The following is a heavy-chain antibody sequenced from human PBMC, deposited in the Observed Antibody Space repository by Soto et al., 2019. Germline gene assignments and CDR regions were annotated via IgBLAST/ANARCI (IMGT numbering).Heavy chain of an antibody. CDR1: GFTFSSYG. CDR3: ASEPGYSSGWYDY. D-gene: IGHD6-19*01. Sequence: VGSLRLSCAASGFTFSSYGMHWVRQAPGKGLEWVAVIWYDGSNKYYADSVKGRFTISRDNSKNTLYLQMNSLRAEDTAVYYCASEPGYSSGWYDYWGQGTLVTVSS. J-gene: IGHJ4*02. CDR2: IWYDGSNK. V-gene: IGHV3-33*01.